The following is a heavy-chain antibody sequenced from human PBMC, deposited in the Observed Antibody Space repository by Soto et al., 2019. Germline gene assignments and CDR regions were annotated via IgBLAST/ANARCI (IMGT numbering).Heavy chain of an antibody. D-gene: IGHD5-12*01. J-gene: IGHJ2*01. CDR2: IYYSGST. CDR3: ASPSGDGYPYWYFDL. Sequence: QVQLQESGPGLVKPSETLSLTCTVSGGSISSYYWSWIRQPPGKGLEWIGYIYYSGSTNYNPSLKSRVTISVDTSKNQFSLKLSSVTAADTAVYYCASPSGDGYPYWYFDLWGRGTLVTVSS. V-gene: IGHV4-59*01. CDR1: GGSISSYY.